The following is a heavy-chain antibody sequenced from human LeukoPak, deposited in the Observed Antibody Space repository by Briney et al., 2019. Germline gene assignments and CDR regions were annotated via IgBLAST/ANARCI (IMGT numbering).Heavy chain of an antibody. Sequence: GGSLRLSCAASGFTFNTFVMNWIRQAPGKGLEWVSAISINANSIYYADSVKGRFTISRDDSKNTLYLQTNSLTDEDTAVYYCAKDHGDTSGYHPWYYFDYWGQGTLVTVSS. CDR3: AKDHGDTSGYHPWYYFDY. V-gene: IGHV3-23*01. J-gene: IGHJ4*02. CDR2: ISINANSI. D-gene: IGHD3-22*01. CDR1: GFTFNTFV.